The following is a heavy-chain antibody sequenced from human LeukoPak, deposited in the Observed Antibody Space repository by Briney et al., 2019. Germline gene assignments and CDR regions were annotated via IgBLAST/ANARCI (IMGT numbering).Heavy chain of an antibody. CDR3: AKDAWVRYYYESSGYYPTLYYFDY. J-gene: IGHJ4*02. Sequence: GGSLRLSCAASGFTFSSYGMHWVRQAPGKGLEWVAFIRYDGSNKYYADSVKGRFTISRDNSKNTLYLQMNSLRAEDTAVYYCAKDAWVRYYYESSGYYPTLYYFDYWGQGTLVTVSS. D-gene: IGHD3-22*01. V-gene: IGHV3-30*02. CDR1: GFTFSSYG. CDR2: IRYDGSNK.